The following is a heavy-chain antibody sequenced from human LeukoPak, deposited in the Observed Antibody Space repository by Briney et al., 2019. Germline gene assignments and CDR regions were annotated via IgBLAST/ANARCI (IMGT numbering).Heavy chain of an antibody. CDR3: VTGLSSFGSQN. J-gene: IGHJ4*02. V-gene: IGHV3-21*01. CDR2: ISSTSFFI. CDR1: GFTFSSNS. D-gene: IGHD1-26*01. Sequence: KTGGSLRLSCAASGFTFSSNSIHWVRQAPGKGLEWVSSISSTSFFIYYADSVKGRFTISRDNAKNSLYLQMNSVRVEDTAIYYCVTGLSSFGSQNWGQGTLVTVSS.